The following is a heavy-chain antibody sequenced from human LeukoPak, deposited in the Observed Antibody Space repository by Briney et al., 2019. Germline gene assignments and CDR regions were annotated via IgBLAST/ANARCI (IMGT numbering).Heavy chain of an antibody. J-gene: IGHJ4*02. Sequence: AGGSLRLSCAASGFTFSSYSMNWVRQAPGKGLEWVSVISGSGGSTYYADSVKGRFTISRDNSKNTLYLQMNSLRAEDTAVYYCAKDLAKSGSYYLDYWGQGTLVTVSS. D-gene: IGHD1-26*01. CDR1: GFTFSSYS. V-gene: IGHV3-23*01. CDR2: ISGSGGST. CDR3: AKDLAKSGSYYLDY.